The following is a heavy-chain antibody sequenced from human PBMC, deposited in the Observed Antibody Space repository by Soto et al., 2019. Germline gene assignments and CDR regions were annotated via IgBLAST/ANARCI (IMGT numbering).Heavy chain of an antibody. CDR3: ARVEANYDILTGYFSAYYFDY. J-gene: IGHJ4*02. V-gene: IGHV1-3*01. D-gene: IGHD3-9*01. CDR1: GYTFTSYA. CDR2: INAGNGNT. Sequence: ASVKVSCKASGYTFTSYAMHWVRQAPGQRLEWMGWINAGNGNTKYSQKFQGRVTITRDTSASTAYMELSSLRSEDTAVYYCARVEANYDILTGYFSAYYFDYWGQGTLVTSPQ.